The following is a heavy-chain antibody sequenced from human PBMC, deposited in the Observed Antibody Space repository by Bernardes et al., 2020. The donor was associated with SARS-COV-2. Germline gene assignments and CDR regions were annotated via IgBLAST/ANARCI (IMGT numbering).Heavy chain of an antibody. J-gene: IGHJ4*02. D-gene: IGHD2-8*01. CDR1: GYTFNGYY. CDR2: INPNSGDT. V-gene: IGHV1-2*04. Sequence: SVKVSRKASGYTFNGYYLHWVRQAPGQGLEWMGWINPNSGDTNYAQKFQGWVTMTRDTSISTAYMELGRLRSDDTAVYYCAREVYCTNGVCYGGLDYWGQGTLVTVSS. CDR3: AREVYCTNGVCYGGLDY.